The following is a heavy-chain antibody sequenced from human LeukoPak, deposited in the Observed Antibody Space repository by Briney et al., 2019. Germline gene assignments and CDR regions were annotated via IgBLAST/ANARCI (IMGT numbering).Heavy chain of an antibody. J-gene: IGHJ4*02. CDR3: ARGVFALDY. CDR2: TYYRSKWNT. V-gene: IGHV6-1*01. CDR1: GDSVSSNSAT. D-gene: IGHD5/OR15-5a*01. Sequence: SQTPSLTCAIFGDSVSSNSATWNWIRQSPSRGLEWLGRTYYRSKWNTDFAVTVKSRITIRPDTSKNQISLQLKSVTPEDTAVYFCARGVFALDYWGQGTLVTVSS.